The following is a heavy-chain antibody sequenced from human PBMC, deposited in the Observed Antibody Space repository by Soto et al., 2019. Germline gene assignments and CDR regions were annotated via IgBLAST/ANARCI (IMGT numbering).Heavy chain of an antibody. CDR2: INPSSGST. D-gene: IGHD2-2*01. V-gene: IGHV1-46*01. Sequence: QVQLVQSGAEVKKPGASVKVSCKASGYTFTSYFMQWVRQAPGQGLEWMGIINPSSGSTSYAQQLQGRVTLTRDTSTRTVYMELSSSTSEDTDIYYCARGHCISGKGYGGAGRSDPWGQGTLVAVSS. CDR3: ARGHCISGKGYGGAGRSDP. CDR1: GYTFTSYF. J-gene: IGHJ5*02.